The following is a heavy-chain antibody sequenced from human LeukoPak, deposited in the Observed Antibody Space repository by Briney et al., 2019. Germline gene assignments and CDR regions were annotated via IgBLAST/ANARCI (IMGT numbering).Heavy chain of an antibody. D-gene: IGHD3-22*01. CDR1: GFTFSSYS. CDR2: ISSSSGTI. Sequence: GGSLRLSCAASGFTFSSYSINWVRQAPGKGLEWVSYISSSSGTIYYADSVKGRFTISRDNARNSLYLQMKSLRAEDTAVYYCARVQSYDSSGYYFLFGSFDYWGQGTLVTVSS. V-gene: IGHV3-48*01. CDR3: ARVQSYDSSGYYFLFGSFDY. J-gene: IGHJ4*02.